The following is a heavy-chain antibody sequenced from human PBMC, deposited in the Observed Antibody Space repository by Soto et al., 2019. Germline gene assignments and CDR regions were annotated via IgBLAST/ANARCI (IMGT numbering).Heavy chain of an antibody. D-gene: IGHD2-2*01. V-gene: IGHV3-33*01. CDR1: GFTFSSYG. CDR3: ARIGYASSSLDY. CDR2: IWYDGSNK. J-gene: IGHJ4*02. Sequence: GGSLILSCAASGFTFSSYGMHWVRQAPGKGLEWVAVIWYDGSNKYYADSVKGRFTISRDNSKNTLYLQMNSLRAEDTAVYYCARIGYASSSLDYWGQGTLVTVSS.